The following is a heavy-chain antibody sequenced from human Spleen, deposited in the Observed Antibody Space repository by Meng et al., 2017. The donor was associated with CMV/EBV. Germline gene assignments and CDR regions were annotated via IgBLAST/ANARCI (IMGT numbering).Heavy chain of an antibody. D-gene: IGHD2-15*01. V-gene: IGHV2-5*02. CDR2: IYWDDDK. CDR3: AXRDYCSGGTCTFDY. CDR1: GFALSTSGMG. J-gene: IGHJ4*02. Sequence: QITLXESGPTLVKPTQTLTVTCTFSGFALSTSGMGVGWIRQPPGKALEWLAPIYWDDDKRYXPSLKSXXTITKDTSKNQVVLTMTNMDPVDTATYYCAXRDYCSGGTCTFDYWGQGTLVTVSS.